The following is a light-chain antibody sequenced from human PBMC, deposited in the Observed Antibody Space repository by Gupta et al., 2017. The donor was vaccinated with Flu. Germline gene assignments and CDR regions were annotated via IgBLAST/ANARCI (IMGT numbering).Light chain of an antibody. CDR3: SSYTSTFTYV. J-gene: IGLJ1*01. V-gene: IGLV2-14*01. CDR1: SSDVGGYNS. Sequence: QSALTQPSSVSGSPGQSITISCTGSSSDVGGYNSVSWYQHHPGKGPKLLIYEVTNRPSGVSNRFSGSKSDNTASLTISGLQAEDEADYYCSSYTSTFTYVFGSGTKVTVL. CDR2: EVT.